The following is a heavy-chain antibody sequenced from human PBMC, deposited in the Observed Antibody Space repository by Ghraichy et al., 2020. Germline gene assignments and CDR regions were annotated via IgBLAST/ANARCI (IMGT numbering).Heavy chain of an antibody. Sequence: GGSLRLSCAASEFTFSSYGMHWVRQAPGKGLEWVAFIRYDGSNYYYVDSVKGRFTISRDNSKNTLYLQMNSLRAEDTAVYYCAKDRWRSNGWLEYWGQGTLVTVSS. V-gene: IGHV3-30*02. CDR3: AKDRWRSNGWLEY. CDR2: IRYDGSNY. J-gene: IGHJ4*02. D-gene: IGHD6-19*01. CDR1: EFTFSSYG.